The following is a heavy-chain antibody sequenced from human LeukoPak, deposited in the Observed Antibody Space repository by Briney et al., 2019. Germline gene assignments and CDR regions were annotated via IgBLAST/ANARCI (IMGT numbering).Heavy chain of an antibody. CDR3: AREMGGSYYDFWSDLKPLFDY. J-gene: IGHJ4*02. Sequence: PGGSLRLSCAASGFTFSSYSMNWVRQAPGKGLEWVSSISSSSSYIYYADSVKGRFTISRDNAKNSLYLQMNSLRAEDTAVYYCAREMGGSYYDFWSDLKPLFDYWGQGTLVTVSS. CDR2: ISSSSSYI. CDR1: GFTFSSYS. D-gene: IGHD3-3*01. V-gene: IGHV3-21*01.